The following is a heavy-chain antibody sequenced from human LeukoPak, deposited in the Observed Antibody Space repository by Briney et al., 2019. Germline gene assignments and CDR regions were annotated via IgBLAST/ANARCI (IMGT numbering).Heavy chain of an antibody. J-gene: IGHJ5*02. CDR3: AREIGSYLWRSWLNP. V-gene: IGHV4-38-2*02. Sequence: MSSETLSLTCTVSGYSISSGYYWGWIRQPPGKGLEWIGSIYHSGSTYYNPSLKSRVTISVDTSKNQFSLKLSSVTAADTAVYYCAREIGSYLWRSWLNPWGQGILVTVSS. CDR1: GYSISSGYY. D-gene: IGHD3-16*01. CDR2: IYHSGST.